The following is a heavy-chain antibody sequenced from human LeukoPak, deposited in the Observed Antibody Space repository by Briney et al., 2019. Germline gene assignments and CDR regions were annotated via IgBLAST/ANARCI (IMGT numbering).Heavy chain of an antibody. D-gene: IGHD1-26*01. V-gene: IGHV1-18*01. J-gene: IGHJ4*02. Sequence: ASVKVSCKTSGYSFTNYGITWVRQAPGQGLEWMGWISGYNSKPFYAQNFQGRVTMTTDTSTSTVYMEVRSLRSDDTAVYYCAYGRYSGSYRNSDSWGQGTLVTVSS. CDR1: GYSFTNYG. CDR3: AYGRYSGSYRNSDS. CDR2: ISGYNSKP.